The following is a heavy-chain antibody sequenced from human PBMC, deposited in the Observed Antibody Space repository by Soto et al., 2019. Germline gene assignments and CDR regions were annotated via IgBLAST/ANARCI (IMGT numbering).Heavy chain of an antibody. D-gene: IGHD1-26*01. CDR3: EKEWAMDDFDT. J-gene: IGHJ3*02. V-gene: IGHV3-23*01. CDR1: VFTFISYS. Sequence: VVSLILSCSSSVFTFISYSISLFLQAPVKWLEWVSAISGSVGSTYYSYSVKCRFTISRDNSKNTLYLQMNSLRAEDTAVYYCEKEWAMDDFDTWGKGTMVTVSS. CDR2: ISGSVGST.